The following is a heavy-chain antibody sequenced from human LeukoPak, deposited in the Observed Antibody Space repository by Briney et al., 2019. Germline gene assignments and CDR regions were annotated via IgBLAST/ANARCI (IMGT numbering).Heavy chain of an antibody. CDR3: ARSKSRRNDASDI. CDR1: GFTFSSYA. V-gene: IGHV3-30-3*01. D-gene: IGHD1-14*01. CDR2: ISYDGSNK. Sequence: GRSLRLSCAASGFTFSSYAMHWVRQAPGKGLEWVAVISYDGSNKYYADSVKGRFTISRDNSKNTLYLQMNSLRAEDTAVYYCARSKSRRNDASDIWGQGTMVTVSS. J-gene: IGHJ3*02.